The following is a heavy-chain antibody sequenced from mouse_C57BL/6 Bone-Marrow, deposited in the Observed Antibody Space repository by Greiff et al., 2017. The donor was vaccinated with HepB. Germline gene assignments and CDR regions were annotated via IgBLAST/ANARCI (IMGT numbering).Heavy chain of an antibody. V-gene: IGHV1-54*01. CDR2: INPGSGGT. J-gene: IGHJ2*01. CDR1: GYAFTNYL. D-gene: IGHD1-1*01. CDR3: AGGDYYYFSSYCDC. Sequence: VQLQQSGAELVRPGTSVKVSCKASGYAFTNYLMEWVKQRPGQGLEWIGVINPGSGGTNYNEKFKGKATLTADKSSSTAYMQLSSLTSEDAAVYFCAGGDYYYFSSYCDCWGQGATLSVSS.